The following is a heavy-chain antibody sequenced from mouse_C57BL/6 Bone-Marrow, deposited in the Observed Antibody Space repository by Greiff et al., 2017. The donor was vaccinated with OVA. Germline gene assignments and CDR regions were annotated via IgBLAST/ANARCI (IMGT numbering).Heavy chain of an antibody. CDR2: ISGGGGNT. Sequence: EVQGVESGGGLVKPGGSLKLSCAASGFTFSSYTMSWVRQTPEKRLEWVATISGGGGNTYYPDSVKGRFTISRDNAKNTLYLQMSSLRSEDTALYYCARRGPSTMVTTWYFDVWGTGTTVTVSS. V-gene: IGHV5-9*01. CDR3: ARRGPSTMVTTWYFDV. CDR1: GFTFSSYT. D-gene: IGHD2-2*01. J-gene: IGHJ1*03.